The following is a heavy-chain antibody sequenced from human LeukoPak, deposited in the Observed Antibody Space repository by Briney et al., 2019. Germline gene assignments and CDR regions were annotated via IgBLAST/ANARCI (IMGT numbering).Heavy chain of an antibody. J-gene: IGHJ4*02. V-gene: IGHV4-39*01. CDR3: ASRARRYYFDY. CDR2: IFYSGST. Sequence: SETLSLTCTVSGGSISSSSHFWGWIRQPPGKGLEWIGSIFYSGSTYYNPSLKSRVTISVDTSKDQFSLKLTSVTATDTAVYYCASRARRYYFDYWGQGTLVTVSS. CDR1: GGSISSSSHF.